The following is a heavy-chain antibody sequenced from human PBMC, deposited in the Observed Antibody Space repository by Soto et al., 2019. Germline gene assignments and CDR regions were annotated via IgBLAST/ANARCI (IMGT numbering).Heavy chain of an antibody. CDR1: GYTFTSYD. V-gene: IGHV1-8*01. CDR2: MNPNSGNT. J-gene: IGHJ4*02. D-gene: IGHD5-18*01. CDR3: ARTPPKRGYSYGTFDD. Sequence: ASVKLSCPASGYTFTSYDINWVRQATGQGLEWMGWMNPNSGNTGYAQKFQGRVTMTRNTSISTAYMELSSLRSEDTAVYYCARTPPKRGYSYGTFDDCGKGNLVIV.